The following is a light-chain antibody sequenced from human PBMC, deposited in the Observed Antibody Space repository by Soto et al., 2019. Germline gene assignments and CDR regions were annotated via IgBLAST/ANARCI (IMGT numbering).Light chain of an antibody. Sequence: QSVLTQPPSASGTPGQRVTISCSGSRSNIGSNYVYWYQQLPGTAPKLLIYRNNQRPSGVPDRFSGSKSGTSASLAISGLRSEDEADYYCAAWDDSLSGLAVFGGGTQLTVL. V-gene: IGLV1-47*01. J-gene: IGLJ7*01. CDR2: RNN. CDR3: AAWDDSLSGLAV. CDR1: RSNIGSNY.